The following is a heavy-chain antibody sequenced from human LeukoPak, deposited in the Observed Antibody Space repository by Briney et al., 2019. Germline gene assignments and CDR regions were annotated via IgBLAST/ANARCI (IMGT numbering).Heavy chain of an antibody. Sequence: PGGSLRLSCAASGFTFDDYAMHWVRQAPGKGLEWVSGISWNSGSIGYADSVKGRFTISRDNAKNSLYLQMNSLRAEDTALYYCAKGWAYYDSSGYFDYWGQGTLVTVSS. J-gene: IGHJ4*02. V-gene: IGHV3-9*01. D-gene: IGHD3-22*01. CDR1: GFTFDDYA. CDR3: AKGWAYYDSSGYFDY. CDR2: ISWNSGSI.